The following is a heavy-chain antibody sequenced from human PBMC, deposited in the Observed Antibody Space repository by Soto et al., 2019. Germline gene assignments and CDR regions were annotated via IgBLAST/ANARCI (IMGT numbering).Heavy chain of an antibody. CDR1: GYTFTSYD. CDR2: MNPNSGNT. V-gene: IGHV1-8*01. D-gene: IGHD3-16*02. J-gene: IGHJ4*02. CDR3: ARGGLRHYIWGSYRYLDY. Sequence: QVQLVQSGAEVKKPGASVKVSCKASGYTFTSYDINWVRQATGQGLEWMGWMNPNSGNTGYAQKFQGRVTMTRNTSISTAYMELSSLRSEDTAVYYCARGGLRHYIWGSYRYLDYWGQGTLVTVSS.